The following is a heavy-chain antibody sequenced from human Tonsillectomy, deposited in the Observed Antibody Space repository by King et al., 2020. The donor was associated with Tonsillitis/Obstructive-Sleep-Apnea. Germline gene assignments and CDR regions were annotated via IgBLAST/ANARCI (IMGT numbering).Heavy chain of an antibody. Sequence: VQLVESGGGLVQPGGSLRISCAASKFTFSTYSMNWVRQAPGKGLEWVSYISGSSDSIYYADSVKGRFTISRDNAKNSLYLQMNSLRDEDTAVYYCARDDSSSWWFEYWGQGTLVTVSS. CDR2: ISGSSDSI. D-gene: IGHD6-13*01. CDR1: KFTFSTYS. V-gene: IGHV3-48*02. J-gene: IGHJ4*02. CDR3: ARDDSSSWWFEY.